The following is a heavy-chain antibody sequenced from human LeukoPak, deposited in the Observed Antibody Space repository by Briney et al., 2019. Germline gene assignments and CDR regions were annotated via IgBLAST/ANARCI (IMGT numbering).Heavy chain of an antibody. Sequence: GGSLRLSCAASGLTFRSYGMSWVRQAPGKGLEWVSSISSSSSYMYYADSVKGRFTISRDNAKNSLYLQMNSLRAEDTAVYYCARVSSGWYPPQDYFDYWGQGTLVTVSS. CDR2: ISSSSSYM. V-gene: IGHV3-21*01. CDR3: ARVSSGWYPPQDYFDY. J-gene: IGHJ4*02. D-gene: IGHD6-19*01. CDR1: GLTFRSYG.